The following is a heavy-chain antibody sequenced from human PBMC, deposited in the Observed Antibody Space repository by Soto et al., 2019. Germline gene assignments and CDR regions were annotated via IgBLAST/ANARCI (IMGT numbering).Heavy chain of an antibody. D-gene: IGHD3-10*01. CDR1: GGFTSTNNW. V-gene: IGHV4-4*02. CDR2: AYHSGST. CDR3: ARSPPSSYYGGSGTFDY. Sequence: QLQLQESGPGLVRPSGTLSLTCAVSGGFTSTNNWWSWVRQPPGKGLEWIGDAYHSGSTEYNPSPKSRVSISVDKSKNPISLKLTSATAADTAVYYCARSPPSSYYGGSGTFDYWGQGTLVTVSS. J-gene: IGHJ4*02.